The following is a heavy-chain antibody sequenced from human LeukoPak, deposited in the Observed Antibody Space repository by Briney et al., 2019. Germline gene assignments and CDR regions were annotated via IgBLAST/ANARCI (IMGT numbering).Heavy chain of an antibody. Sequence: ASVKVSCKASGYTFTGYYMHWVRQAPGQGLEWMGWINPNSGGTNYAQKFQGRVTMTRDTSTSTVYMELSSLRSEDTAVYYCAREIGPRQLHLWGSAFDYWGQGTLVTVSS. V-gene: IGHV1-2*02. CDR1: GYTFTGYY. CDR2: INPNSGGT. J-gene: IGHJ4*02. D-gene: IGHD5-18*01. CDR3: AREIGPRQLHLWGSAFDY.